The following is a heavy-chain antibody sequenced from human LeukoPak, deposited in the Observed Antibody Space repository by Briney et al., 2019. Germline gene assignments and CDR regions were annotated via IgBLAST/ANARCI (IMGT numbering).Heavy chain of an antibody. CDR1: GGSISSYY. V-gene: IGHV4-59*01. CDR3: ARHQRSRSGAGANDY. J-gene: IGHJ4*02. Sequence: PSETLSLTCTVSGGSISSYYWSWIRQPPGKGLEWIGYIYYSGSTNYNPSLKSRVTISVDTSKNQFSLKLSSVTAADTAVYYCARHQRSRSGAGANDYWGQGTLVTVSS. D-gene: IGHD1/OR15-1a*01. CDR2: IYYSGST.